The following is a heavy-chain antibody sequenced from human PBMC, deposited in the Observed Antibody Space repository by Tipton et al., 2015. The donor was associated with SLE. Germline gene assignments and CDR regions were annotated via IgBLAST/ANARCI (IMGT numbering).Heavy chain of an antibody. D-gene: IGHD3-10*01. CDR2: IYHGGST. V-gene: IGHV4-59*12. CDR3: ARSPVSGYYGMDV. Sequence: TLSLTCTVSGGSISNYYWSWIRQPPGKGLEWIGYIYHGGSTNYNPSLKSRVTISVDRSKNQFSLKLSSVTAADTAVYYCARSPVSGYYGMDVWGQGTTVTVSS. J-gene: IGHJ6*02. CDR1: GGSISNYY.